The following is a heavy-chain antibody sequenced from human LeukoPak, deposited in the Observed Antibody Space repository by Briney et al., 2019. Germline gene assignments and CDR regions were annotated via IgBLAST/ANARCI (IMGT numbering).Heavy chain of an antibody. V-gene: IGHV1-69*05. CDR1: GGTFSSYA. J-gene: IGHJ5*02. CDR2: IIPIFGTA. Sequence: ASVKVSCKASGGTFSSYAISWVRQAPGQGLEWMGGIIPIFGTANYAQKFQGRVTITTDESTSTAYMELSSLRSEDTAVYYCARDRGYRPGCSSTSCHNWFDPWGQGTLVTVSS. D-gene: IGHD2-2*01. CDR3: ARDRGYRPGCSSTSCHNWFDP.